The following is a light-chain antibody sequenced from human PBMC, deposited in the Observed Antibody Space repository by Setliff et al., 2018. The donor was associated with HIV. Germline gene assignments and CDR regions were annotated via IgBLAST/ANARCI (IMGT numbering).Light chain of an antibody. CDR3: GTWDGILNAGV. V-gene: IGLV1-51*01. CDR2: DND. CDR1: GNNVGSNY. J-gene: IGLJ3*02. Sequence: QSVLTQPPSVSAAPGQSVTISCSGGGNNVGSNYVSWYQQLPGTAPKLIIYDNDKRASGIPDRFSASKSGTSATLGITGLQTGDEADYHCGTWDGILNAGVFGGGTKVTVL.